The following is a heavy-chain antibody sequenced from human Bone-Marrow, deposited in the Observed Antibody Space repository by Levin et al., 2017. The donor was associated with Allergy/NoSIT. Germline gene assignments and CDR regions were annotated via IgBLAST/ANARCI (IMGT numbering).Heavy chain of an antibody. V-gene: IGHV4-30-2*01. J-gene: IGHJ3*02. CDR2: IFHTGTT. D-gene: IGHD6-19*01. CDR1: GGSITSGGYS. CDR3: AGRKLGSGDPFDI. Sequence: SQTLSLTCTVSGGSITSGGYSWSWIRQTPGKGLEWIGYIFHTGTTYYNPSLKSRLTVSLDKSMNQFSLNLTSVTAADTAVYYCAGRKLGSGDPFDIWGQGTMVTVSS.